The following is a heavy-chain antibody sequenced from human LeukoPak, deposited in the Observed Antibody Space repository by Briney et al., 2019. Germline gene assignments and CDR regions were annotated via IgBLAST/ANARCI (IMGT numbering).Heavy chain of an antibody. CDR1: HYSISSGYY. D-gene: IGHD3-16*01. CDR2: IYHSGST. J-gene: IGHJ4*02. Sequence: SETLSLTCTVSHYSISSGYYWGWIRQPPGKGLEWIGSIYHSGSTYYNPSLKSRVTTSVDTSKNQFSLRLTSVTAADTAVYYCARQGAITYAYFDSWSQGTLVTVSS. V-gene: IGHV4-38-2*02. CDR3: ARQGAITYAYFDS.